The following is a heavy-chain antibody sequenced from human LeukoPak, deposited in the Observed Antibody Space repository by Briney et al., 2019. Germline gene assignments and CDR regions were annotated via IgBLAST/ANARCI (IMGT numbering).Heavy chain of an antibody. CDR3: ANVEMATIGIDY. J-gene: IGHJ4*02. V-gene: IGHV3-23*01. D-gene: IGHD5-24*01. Sequence: GGSLRLSCAASGFAFSSYAMSWVRQAPGKGLEWVSAISGSGGSTYYADSVKGRFTISRDNSKNTLYLQMNSLRAEDTAVYYCANVEMATIGIDYWGQGTLVTVSS. CDR2: ISGSGGST. CDR1: GFAFSSYA.